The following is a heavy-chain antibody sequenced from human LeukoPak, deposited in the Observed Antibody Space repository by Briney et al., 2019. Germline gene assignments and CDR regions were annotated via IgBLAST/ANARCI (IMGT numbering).Heavy chain of an antibody. CDR1: GYTFTGYY. J-gene: IGHJ4*02. CDR3: ARDPSGSSPRYYFDY. D-gene: IGHD1-26*01. Sequence: ASVKVSYKASGYTFTGYYMHWVRQAPGQGLEWMGIINPSGGSTSYAQKFQGRVTMTRDTSTSTVYMELSSLRSEDTAVYYCARDPSGSSPRYYFDYWGQGTLVTVSS. CDR2: INPSGGST. V-gene: IGHV1-46*01.